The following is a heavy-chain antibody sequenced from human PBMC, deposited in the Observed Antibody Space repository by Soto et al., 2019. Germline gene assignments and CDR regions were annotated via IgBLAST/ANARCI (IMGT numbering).Heavy chain of an antibody. V-gene: IGHV5-51*01. CDR2: IYPGDSDT. D-gene: IGHD3-22*01. CDR1: GYNFTSYW. Sequence: GALNISCKGCGYNFTSYWIAWARQMPGKGLEWMGIIYPGDSDTRYSPSFQGQVSISADKSISTAYLQWSSLKASDTAIYYCARPQRYYYASSGNYPPDYWGQGTLVTFS. CDR3: ARPQRYYYASSGNYPPDY. J-gene: IGHJ4*02.